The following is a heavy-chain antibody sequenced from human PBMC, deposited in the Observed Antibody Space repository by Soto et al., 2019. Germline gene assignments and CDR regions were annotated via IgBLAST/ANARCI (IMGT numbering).Heavy chain of an antibody. D-gene: IGHD2-2*01. CDR3: ARDRLVPYGYGMDV. Sequence: QMQLVESGGGVVQSGRSLRLSCAASGFTFRSYGIHWVRQAPGKGLEWVALIWIDGSKKYYVDSVKGRFAVSRDNSKNTLYLQMTSLRVEDTAVYYCARDRLVPYGYGMDVWGQGTTVTVSS. CDR1: GFTFRSYG. V-gene: IGHV3-33*01. J-gene: IGHJ6*02. CDR2: IWIDGSKK.